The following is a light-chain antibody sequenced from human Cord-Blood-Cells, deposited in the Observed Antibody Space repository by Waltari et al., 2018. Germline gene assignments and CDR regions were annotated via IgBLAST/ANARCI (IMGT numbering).Light chain of an antibody. V-gene: IGLV2-14*01. J-gene: IGLJ1*01. CDR2: DVS. Sequence: QSALTQPASVSGSPGQSITISCTGTSSDVGGYNYVSWYQQHPGKAPKLMIYDVSNRPSGVSNRFYGSKSGNTASLTISGLQADDEADYYCSSYTSSSTYVFGTGTKVTVL. CDR3: SSYTSSSTYV. CDR1: SSDVGGYNY.